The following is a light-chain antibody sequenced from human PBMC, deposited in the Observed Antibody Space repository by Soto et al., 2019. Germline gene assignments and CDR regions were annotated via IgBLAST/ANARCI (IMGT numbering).Light chain of an antibody. J-gene: IGKJ2*01. CDR1: QSVSSSY. Sequence: EIVLTQSPVTLYLSPGERATLSCRASQSVSSSYLAWYQQKPGQAPRLLIYGASSRATGIPDRFSGSGSGTDFTLTISRLEPEDFAVYYCQQYGSSPYTFGQGTKVDIK. CDR3: QQYGSSPYT. CDR2: GAS. V-gene: IGKV3-20*01.